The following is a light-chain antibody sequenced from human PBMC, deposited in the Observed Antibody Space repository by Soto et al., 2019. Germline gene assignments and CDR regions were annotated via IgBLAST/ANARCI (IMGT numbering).Light chain of an antibody. Sequence: DIQLTQSPSFLSASVGDRVTITCRASQSISNWLAWYQQKPGKAPKLLIYKASTLESGVPSRFSGTGSGTEFTLTISSLQPDDFATYYCQEYDTYSTFGQGTKVEIK. V-gene: IGKV1-5*03. CDR3: QEYDTYST. CDR1: QSISNW. J-gene: IGKJ1*01. CDR2: KAS.